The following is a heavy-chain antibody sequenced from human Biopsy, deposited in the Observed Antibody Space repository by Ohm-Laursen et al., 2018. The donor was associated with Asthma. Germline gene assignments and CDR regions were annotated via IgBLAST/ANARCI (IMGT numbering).Heavy chain of an antibody. CDR1: GFSLKIGAVG. CDR3: ARAIRLEDFLTGSFTSYLDN. V-gene: IGHV2-5*01. D-gene: IGHD3/OR15-3a*01. J-gene: IGHJ4*01. Sequence: PTQTLTLTCTFSGFSLKIGAVGVGWIRQPLGKAPECLAVIYWIDDKYYSPSLRNRLTVSKDTSRNRVVLAMTNMEPRDTATYFCARAIRLEDFLTGSFTSYLDNWDLGTLVSVS. CDR2: IYWIDDK.